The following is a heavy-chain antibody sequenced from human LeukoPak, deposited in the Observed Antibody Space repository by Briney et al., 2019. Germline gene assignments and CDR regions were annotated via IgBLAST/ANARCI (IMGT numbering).Heavy chain of an antibody. V-gene: IGHV3-23*01. CDR1: GFTFSNYA. J-gene: IGHJ6*02. CDR3: ARGRYYGMDV. Sequence: GGSLRLSCAASGFTFSNYAMSWVRQAPGKGLEWVSSLSDNGGSPYYADSVKGRFTISRDNAKNTLYLQMNSLRAEDTAVYYCARGRYYGMDVWGQGTTVTVSS. CDR2: LSDNGGSP. D-gene: IGHD3-10*01.